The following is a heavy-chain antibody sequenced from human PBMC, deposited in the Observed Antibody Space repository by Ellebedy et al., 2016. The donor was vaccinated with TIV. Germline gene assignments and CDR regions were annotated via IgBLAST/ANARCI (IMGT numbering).Heavy chain of an antibody. CDR2: INSYESNT. Sequence: GESLKISCAASGFTFSNYWMSWARQGPGKGLVWVSRINSYESNTRYADSVKGRFTISSDNAKNTLYLQMNSLRAEDTAVYYCARSWLPDYWGQGTLVTVSS. D-gene: IGHD5-12*01. CDR1: GFTFSNYW. J-gene: IGHJ4*02. V-gene: IGHV3-74*01. CDR3: ARSWLPDY.